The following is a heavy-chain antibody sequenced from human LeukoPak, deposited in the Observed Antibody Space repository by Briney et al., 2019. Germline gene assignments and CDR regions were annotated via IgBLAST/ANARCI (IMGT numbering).Heavy chain of an antibody. V-gene: IGHV4-34*01. CDR3: ARGGIVATIYFDY. CDR2: INHSGST. CDR1: GGSFSGYY. D-gene: IGHD5-12*01. J-gene: IGHJ4*02. Sequence: SETLSLTCAAYGGSFSGYYWSWIRQPPGKGLEWIGEINHSGSTNYNPSLKSRVTISVDTSKNQFSLKLSSVTAADTAVYYCARGGIVATIYFDYWGQGTLVTVSS.